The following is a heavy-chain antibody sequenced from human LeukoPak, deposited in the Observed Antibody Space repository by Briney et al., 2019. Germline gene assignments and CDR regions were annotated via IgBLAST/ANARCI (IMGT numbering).Heavy chain of an antibody. CDR3: VCRARFWSGPGG. V-gene: IGHV3-7*01. Sequence: GGSLRLSCAASGFTFSTYWMSWVRQAPGKGLEWVANIKQDGSEKYYVDSVKGRFTISRDNAKSSLYLQMNSLRAEDTAVYYCVCRARFWSGPGGWGQGTLVTVSS. J-gene: IGHJ4*02. D-gene: IGHD3-3*01. CDR1: GFTFSTYW. CDR2: IKQDGSEK.